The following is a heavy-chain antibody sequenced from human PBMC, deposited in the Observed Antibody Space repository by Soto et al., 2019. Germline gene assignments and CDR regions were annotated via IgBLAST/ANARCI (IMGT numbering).Heavy chain of an antibody. D-gene: IGHD6-19*01. CDR1: GYTLTSYD. Sequence: ASVKVSCTASGYTLTSYDMHLVRQAPGQGLEWVGWINAGNGNIKYSQKFQGRVTITRDTSAITAYMELSSLRSEDTAVYYCARGQWLLSLDPWGQGDLVNVSS. CDR3: ARGQWLLSLDP. V-gene: IGHV1-3*01. CDR2: INAGNGNI. J-gene: IGHJ5*02.